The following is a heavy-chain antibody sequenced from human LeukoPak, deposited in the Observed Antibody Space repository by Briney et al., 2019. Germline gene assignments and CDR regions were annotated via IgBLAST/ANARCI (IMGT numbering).Heavy chain of an antibody. CDR1: GFTVSTSY. Sequence: GGSLRLSCAASGFTVSTSYMSWVRQAPGKGLEWVSSISTGTYIYYADSVKGRFTISRDNAENSVYLQMNSLTVEDTAIYYCARLLGQGDGYKAFDYWGRGTVVTVSP. D-gene: IGHD5-24*01. J-gene: IGHJ4*02. CDR2: ISTGTYI. V-gene: IGHV3-69-1*01. CDR3: ARLLGQGDGYKAFDY.